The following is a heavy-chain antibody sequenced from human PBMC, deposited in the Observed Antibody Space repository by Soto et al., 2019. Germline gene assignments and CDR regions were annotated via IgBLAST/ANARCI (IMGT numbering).Heavy chain of an antibody. CDR2: ISSSSSYI. D-gene: IGHD4-17*01. Sequence: GGSLRLSCAASGFTFSSYSMNWVRQAPGKGLEWVSSISSSSSYIYYADSVKGRFTISRDNAKNSLYLQMNSLRAEDTAVYYCARVYGDYFRVKANYYYYYMDVWGKGTTGTVSS. CDR1: GFTFSSYS. CDR3: ARVYGDYFRVKANYYYYYMDV. J-gene: IGHJ6*03. V-gene: IGHV3-21*01.